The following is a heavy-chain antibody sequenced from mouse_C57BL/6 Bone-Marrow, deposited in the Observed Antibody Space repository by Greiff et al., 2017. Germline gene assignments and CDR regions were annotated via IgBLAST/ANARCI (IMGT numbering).Heavy chain of an antibody. CDR3: ARDYGSSYWYFDV. CDR1: GYTFTIYD. V-gene: IGHV1-85*01. CDR2: IYPRDGST. J-gene: IGHJ1*03. D-gene: IGHD1-1*01. Sequence: QVQLQQSGPELVKPGASVKLSCKASGYTFTIYDINWVKQRPGPGLEWIGWIYPRDGSTKYNEKFKGKATLTVDTSSSTAYMELHSLTSEDSAVYFWARDYGSSYWYFDVWGTGTTVTVSA.